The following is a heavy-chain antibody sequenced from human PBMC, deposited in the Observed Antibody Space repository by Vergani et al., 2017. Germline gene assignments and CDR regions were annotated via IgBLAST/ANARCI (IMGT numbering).Heavy chain of an antibody. CDR2: FHHTGMT. J-gene: IGHJ4*02. D-gene: IGHD3-10*01. V-gene: IGHV4-38-2*01. Sequence: QVNLQESGPGLVKPSEILYLTLAVSGDSISSGNNWGWIRRPPGKGLEWIASFHHTGMTYNNPSLESRVTISVDTSKNLISLKLNSVTAADRALYYCARHGGSGNFYHLFDSWGQGTLVTVSS. CDR3: ARHGGSGNFYHLFDS. CDR1: GDSISSGNN.